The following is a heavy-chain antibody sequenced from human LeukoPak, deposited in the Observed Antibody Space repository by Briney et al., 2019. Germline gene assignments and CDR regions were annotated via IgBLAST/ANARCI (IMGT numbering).Heavy chain of an antibody. CDR2: ISWHGSTT. Sequence: PGGPLRLSCAASGFTFSDQYMDWVRQAPGKGLEWVSLISWHGSTTKYADSVKGRFTISRDNLKNSLSLQMNSLGPEDTALYYCAKDIGDSVGYNYFDSWGQGTLVTVSS. CDR1: GFTFSDQY. CDR3: AKDIGDSVGYNYFDS. D-gene: IGHD3-22*01. J-gene: IGHJ4*02. V-gene: IGHV3-43*01.